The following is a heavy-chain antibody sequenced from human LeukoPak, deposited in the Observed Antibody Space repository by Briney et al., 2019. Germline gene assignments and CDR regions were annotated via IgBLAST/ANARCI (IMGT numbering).Heavy chain of an antibody. J-gene: IGHJ6*02. V-gene: IGHV3-33*01. CDR2: IWYDGSNK. Sequence: PGGSLRLSCAASGFTFSSYGMHWVRQAPGKGLEWVAVIWYDGSNKYYADSVKGRFTISRDNSKNTLYLQTNSLRAEDTAVYYCARGGTYYDFWSGYSYYYGMDVWGQGTTVTASS. D-gene: IGHD3-3*01. CDR3: ARGGTYYDFWSGYSYYYGMDV. CDR1: GFTFSSYG.